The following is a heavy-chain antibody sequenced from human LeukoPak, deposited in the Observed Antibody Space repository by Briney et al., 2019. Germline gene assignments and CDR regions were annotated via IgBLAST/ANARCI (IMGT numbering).Heavy chain of an antibody. V-gene: IGHV3-21*01. D-gene: IGHD3-10*01. J-gene: IGHJ6*03. CDR2: ISSSSSYI. CDR1: GFTFSSYS. CDR3: AKDVMHYGSGRPYYMDV. Sequence: GGSLRLSCAASGFTFSSYSMNWVRQAPGKGLEWVSSISSSSSYIYYADSVKGRFTISRDNAKNSLYLQMNSLRAEDTAVYYCAKDVMHYGSGRPYYMDVWGKGTTVIISS.